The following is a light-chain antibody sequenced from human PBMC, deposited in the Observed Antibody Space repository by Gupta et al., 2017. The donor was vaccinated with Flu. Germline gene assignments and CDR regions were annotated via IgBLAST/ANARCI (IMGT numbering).Light chain of an antibody. CDR2: DKA. CDR1: PGFVTSIHF. CDR3: LLYCDGARV. Sequence: ALPTQEPSLTVSPGGTVPLTFRSSPGFVTSIHFPYWLQQKQGQALRTLNYDKANKHASTPARCSGSLLGGKAALTLSGAQPEDEDEYFCLLYCDGARVFGGGTNLAVL. V-gene: IGLV7-46*01. J-gene: IGLJ3*02.